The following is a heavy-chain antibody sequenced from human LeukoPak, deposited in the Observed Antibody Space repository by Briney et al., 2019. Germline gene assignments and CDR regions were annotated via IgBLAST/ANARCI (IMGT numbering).Heavy chain of an antibody. CDR2: ISWNSGRT. D-gene: IGHD6-19*01. CDR1: GFTFDDYA. Sequence: GGSLRLSCTASGFTFDDYAMHWVRQVPGKGLEWVSGISWNSGRTDYADSVKGRFTISRDNAKNSLYLQMNSVRAEDMALYYCAKSIGYSSTGAFDIWGQGTMVSVSS. CDR3: AKSIGYSSTGAFDI. J-gene: IGHJ3*02. V-gene: IGHV3-9*03.